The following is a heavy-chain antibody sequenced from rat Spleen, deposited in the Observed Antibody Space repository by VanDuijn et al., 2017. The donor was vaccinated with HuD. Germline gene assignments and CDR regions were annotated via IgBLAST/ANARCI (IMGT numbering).Heavy chain of an antibody. CDR2: IVDDGSNT. J-gene: IGHJ4*01. Sequence: EVQLVESDGGLVQPGRSLKLSCAASGFTFSDYTMAWVRQAPKKGLEWVAAIVDDGSNTFYRDSVKGRFTISRDNAKSTLYLQVDSLRSEDTATYYCATDGYYDGTYYSVYVMDAWGQGASVTVSS. V-gene: IGHV5S10*01. D-gene: IGHD1-12*02. CDR3: ATDGYYDGTYYSVYVMDA. CDR1: GFTFSDYT.